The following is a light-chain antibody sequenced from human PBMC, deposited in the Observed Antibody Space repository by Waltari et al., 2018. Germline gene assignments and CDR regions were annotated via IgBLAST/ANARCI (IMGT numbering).Light chain of an antibody. CDR2: EVV. V-gene: IGLV2-8*01. CDR1: SSDVGGYND. J-gene: IGLJ1*01. Sequence: QSALTQPPSASGSPGQSVTISCTGTSSDVGGYNDVSWYQQHPGKAPKLTIYEVVTRPSGVPYRLSGSKSGYTASLTVSGLQAEDEADYYCTACASDTTLYVFGSGTKVSVL. CDR3: TACASDTTLYV.